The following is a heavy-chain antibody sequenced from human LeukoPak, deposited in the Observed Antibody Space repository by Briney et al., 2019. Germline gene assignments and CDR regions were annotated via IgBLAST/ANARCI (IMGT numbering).Heavy chain of an antibody. Sequence: SETLSLTCTVSGGSISSSSYYWGWIRQPPGKGLEWIGSIYYSGSTYYNPSLKSRVTISVDTSKNQFSLKLSSVTAADTAVYYCARDRVDFNWFDPWGQGTLVTVSS. V-gene: IGHV4-39*07. D-gene: IGHD3/OR15-3a*01. CDR3: ARDRVDFNWFDP. CDR2: IYYSGST. J-gene: IGHJ5*02. CDR1: GGSISSSSYY.